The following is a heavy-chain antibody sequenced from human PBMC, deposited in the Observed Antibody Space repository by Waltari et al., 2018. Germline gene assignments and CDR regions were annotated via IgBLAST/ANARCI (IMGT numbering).Heavy chain of an antibody. J-gene: IGHJ6*02. V-gene: IGHV3-48*03. D-gene: IGHD3-10*01. CDR2: VRHIGSTK. CDR3: ARVSGELLYYYYGMDV. Sequence: EVQLVESGGGLVQPGGSLRISCEASGFTFSSNEMKRFRQAPGKVLDVVSYVRHIGSTKVYAYSVNGRFTISGDNAKNSLYLQMNSLRAEDTAVYYCARVSGELLYYYYGMDVLGQGTTVTVSS. CDR1: GFTFSSNE.